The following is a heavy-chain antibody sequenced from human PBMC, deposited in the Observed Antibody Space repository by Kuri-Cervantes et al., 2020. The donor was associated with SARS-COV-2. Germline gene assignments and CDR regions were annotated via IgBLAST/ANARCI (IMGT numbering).Heavy chain of an antibody. V-gene: IGHV4-30-2*01. CDR1: GGSISSGGYS. J-gene: IGHJ4*02. CDR3: AREINRGFDY. Sequence: SQTLSLTCAVSGGSISSGGYSWSWIRQPPGKGLEWIGYIYHSGSTYYNPSLKSRVTISVDKSKNQFSLKLSSVTAADTAVYYCAREINRGFDYWGQGTLVTVSS. CDR2: IYHSGST.